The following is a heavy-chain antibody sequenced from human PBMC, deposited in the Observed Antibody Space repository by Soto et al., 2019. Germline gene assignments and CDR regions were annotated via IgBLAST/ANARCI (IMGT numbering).Heavy chain of an antibody. Sequence: TLSLTCTVSGGSISSGGYYWNWIRQHPGKGLEWIGYIYYSGFTYYSPSLKSRVTISVDTSKNHFSLKLSSVTAADTAVYYCARSIDDWGQGTLVTVSS. V-gene: IGHV4-31*03. CDR2: IYYSGFT. J-gene: IGHJ4*02. CDR1: GGSISSGGYY. CDR3: ARSIDD.